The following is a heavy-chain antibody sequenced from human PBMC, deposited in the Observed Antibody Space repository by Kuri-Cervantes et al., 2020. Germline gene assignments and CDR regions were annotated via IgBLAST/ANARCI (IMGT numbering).Heavy chain of an antibody. D-gene: IGHD4/OR15-4a*01. Sequence: GESLKISCKGSGYSFTNYWIVWVRQMPGKGLEWMGIIYPGDSDTRYSPSFQGQVAFSADKSISTAYLQWSSLKASDTAMYYCARHVDYGAYFDYWGQGTLVTVSS. CDR3: ARHVDYGAYFDY. CDR1: GYSFTNYW. CDR2: IYPGDSDT. J-gene: IGHJ4*02. V-gene: IGHV5-51*01.